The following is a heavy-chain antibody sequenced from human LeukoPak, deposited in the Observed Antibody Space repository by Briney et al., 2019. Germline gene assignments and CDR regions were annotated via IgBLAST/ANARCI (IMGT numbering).Heavy chain of an antibody. V-gene: IGHV3-15*01. CDR2: IKNKTDGGTT. CDR1: GFTFSNAW. Sequence: GGSLRLSCAASGFTFSNAWMSWVRQAPGKGLEWVGRIKNKTDGGTTDYAAPVKGRFTISRDDSKNTLYLQMNSLKTEDTAVYYCTTDNGRGSYYSFDYWGQGTPVTVSS. CDR3: TTDNGRGSYYSFDY. D-gene: IGHD1-26*01. J-gene: IGHJ4*02.